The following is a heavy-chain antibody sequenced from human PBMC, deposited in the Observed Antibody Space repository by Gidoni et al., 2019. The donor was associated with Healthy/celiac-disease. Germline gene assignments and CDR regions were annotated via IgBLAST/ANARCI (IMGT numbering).Heavy chain of an antibody. Sequence: LEWVAVISYDGSNKYYADSVKGRFTISRDNSKNTLYLQMNSLRAEDTAVYYCAKEMGYSGYDTHFDYWGQGTLVTVSS. CDR2: ISYDGSNK. CDR3: AKEMGYSGYDTHFDY. D-gene: IGHD5-12*01. J-gene: IGHJ4*02. V-gene: IGHV3-30*18.